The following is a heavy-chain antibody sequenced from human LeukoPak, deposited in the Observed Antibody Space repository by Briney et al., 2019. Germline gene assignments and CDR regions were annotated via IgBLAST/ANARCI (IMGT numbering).Heavy chain of an antibody. CDR3: AKAKVIVATSYFDY. Sequence: GGSLRLSCAASGLTVSSNYMSWVRQAPGKGLEWVSAISGSGGSTYYADSVKGRFTISRDNSKNTLYLQMNSLRAEDTAVYYCAKAKVIVATSYFDYWGQGTLVTVSS. CDR2: ISGSGGST. CDR1: GLTVSSNY. D-gene: IGHD5-12*01. J-gene: IGHJ4*02. V-gene: IGHV3-23*01.